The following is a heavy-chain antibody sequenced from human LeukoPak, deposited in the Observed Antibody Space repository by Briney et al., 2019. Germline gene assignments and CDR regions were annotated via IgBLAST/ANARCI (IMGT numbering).Heavy chain of an antibody. J-gene: IGHJ3*02. Sequence: SETLSLTCTVSGGSISSSGYYWGWIRQPPGKGLEWIGSIYYSGTTYYSLALRSRVTISVDTSKNHLSLKLSSVTAADTAVYYCARGPGVGAFDIWGQGTMVTVSS. CDR1: GGSISSSGYY. CDR2: IYYSGTT. V-gene: IGHV4-39*02. CDR3: ARGPGVGAFDI. D-gene: IGHD2-8*01.